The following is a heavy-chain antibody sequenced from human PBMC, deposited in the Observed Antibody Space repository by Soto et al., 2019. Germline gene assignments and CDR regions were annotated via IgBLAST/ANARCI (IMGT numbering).Heavy chain of an antibody. Sequence: TSETLSLTCTVSGGSISSSSYYWGWIRQPPGKGLEWIGSIYYSGSTYYNPSLKSRVTISVDTSKNQFSLKLSSVTAADTAVYYCGRRERAAGTHWWIDPRGPGTLVTVSS. CDR2: IYYSGST. V-gene: IGHV4-39*01. J-gene: IGHJ5*02. D-gene: IGHD6-13*01. CDR3: GRRERAAGTHWWIDP. CDR1: GGSISSSSYY.